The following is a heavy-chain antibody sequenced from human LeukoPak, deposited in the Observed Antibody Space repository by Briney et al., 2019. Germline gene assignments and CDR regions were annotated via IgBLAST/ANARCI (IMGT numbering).Heavy chain of an antibody. Sequence: GKSLRLSCAASGFTFSSYGIHWVRQAPGKGLEWVAFTSYDGSERFYVDSVQGRFTVSRDNSKNTLYLQMNSLRAEDTAVYYCARDLPLGYCSSTSCYDPQDYWGQGTLVTVSS. CDR2: TSYDGSER. J-gene: IGHJ4*02. D-gene: IGHD2-2*01. V-gene: IGHV3-30*03. CDR3: ARDLPLGYCSSTSCYDPQDY. CDR1: GFTFSSYG.